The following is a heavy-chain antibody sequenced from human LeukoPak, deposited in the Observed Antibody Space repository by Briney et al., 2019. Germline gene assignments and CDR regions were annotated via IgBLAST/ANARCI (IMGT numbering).Heavy chain of an antibody. J-gene: IGHJ4*02. CDR1: GFTFSNAW. CDR2: IKSKTDGGTT. CDR3: TTEYDFWSGYQD. D-gene: IGHD3-3*01. V-gene: IGHV3-15*01. Sequence: GGSLRLSCAASGFTFSNAWMRWVRQAPGKGLEWVGRIKSKTDGGTTDYAAPVKGRFTISRDDSKNTLYLQMNSLKTEDTAVYYCTTEYDFWSGYQDWGQGTLVTVSS.